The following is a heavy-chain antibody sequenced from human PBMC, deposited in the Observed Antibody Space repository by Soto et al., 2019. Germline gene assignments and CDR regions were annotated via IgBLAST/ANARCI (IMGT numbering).Heavy chain of an antibody. V-gene: IGHV4-61*01. J-gene: IGHJ3*02. CDR3: ARGSGPNDAFDI. D-gene: IGHD2-15*01. CDR1: GGSVSSGSYY. CDR2: IYYSGST. Sequence: SETLSLTCTVSGGSVSSGSYYWSWIRQPPGKGLEWIGYIYYSGSTNYNPSLKSRVTISVDTSKNQFSLKLSSVTAVDTAVYYCARGSGPNDAFDIWGQGTMVT.